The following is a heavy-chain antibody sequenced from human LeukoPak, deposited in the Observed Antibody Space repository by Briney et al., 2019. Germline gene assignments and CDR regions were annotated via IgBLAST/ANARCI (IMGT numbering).Heavy chain of an antibody. J-gene: IGHJ5*02. V-gene: IGHV4-39*01. D-gene: IGHD6-13*01. CDR2: IYYSGST. CDR1: GGSISSSSYY. CDR3: ARHGYSSSWYYNWFDP. Sequence: PSETLSLTCTVSGGSISSSSYYWGWIRQPLGKGLEWIGSIYYSGSTYYNPSLKSRVTISVDTSKNQFSLKLSSVTAADTAVYYCARHGYSSSWYYNWFDPWGQGTLVTVSS.